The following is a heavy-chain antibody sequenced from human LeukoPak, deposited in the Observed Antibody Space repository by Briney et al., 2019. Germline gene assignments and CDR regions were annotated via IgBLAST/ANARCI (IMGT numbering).Heavy chain of an antibody. CDR1: GGSFSGYY. CDR3: ARGFSFYGSAPFWDY. D-gene: IGHD3-10*01. CDR2: INHSGST. J-gene: IGHJ4*02. Sequence: KASETLSLTCAVYGGSFSGYYWSWIRQPPGKGLEWIGEINHSGSTNYNPSLKSRVTISVDTSKNQFSLKLSSVTAADTAVYYCARGFSFYGSAPFWDYWGQGTLVTVSS. V-gene: IGHV4-34*01.